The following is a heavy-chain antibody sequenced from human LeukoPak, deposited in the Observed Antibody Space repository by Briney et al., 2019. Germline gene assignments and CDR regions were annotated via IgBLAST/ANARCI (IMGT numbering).Heavy chain of an antibody. J-gene: IGHJ2*01. V-gene: IGHV4-59*01. D-gene: IGHD6-25*01. CDR1: GGSISSYY. CDR3: ASQADKTHWYFDL. CDR2: ISYSGST. Sequence: SETLSLTCTVSGGSISSYYWSWIRQPPGKGLEWIGYISYSGSTNYSPSIKSRVTISVDTSKNQFSLKLSSVTAADTAVYYCASQADKTHWYFDLWGRGTLVTVSS.